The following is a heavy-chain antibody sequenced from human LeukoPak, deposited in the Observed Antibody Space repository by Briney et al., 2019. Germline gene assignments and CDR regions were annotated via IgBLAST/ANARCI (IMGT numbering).Heavy chain of an antibody. CDR2: IYHSGST. J-gene: IGHJ4*02. V-gene: IGHV4-30-2*01. CDR1: GGSISSGGYS. Sequence: SQTLSLTCAVSGGSISSGGYSWSWIRQPPGKGLEWIGYIYHSGSTYYNPSLKSRVTISVDRSKNQFSLKLSSVTAADTAVYYCARDTGTMVDYWGQGTLDTVSS. D-gene: IGHD1-7*01. CDR3: ARDTGTMVDY.